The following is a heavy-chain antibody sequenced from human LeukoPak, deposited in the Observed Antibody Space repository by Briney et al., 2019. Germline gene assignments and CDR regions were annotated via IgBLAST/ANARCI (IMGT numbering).Heavy chain of an antibody. CDR3: ASALTTVTPHFHC. CDR1: GFTFSSYA. D-gene: IGHD4-17*01. CDR2: IDTDGSSA. V-gene: IGHV3-74*01. J-gene: IGHJ4*02. Sequence: GGSLRLSCAASGFTFSSYAMSWVRQPPGKGLVWVSRIDTDGSSATYADSVKGRFTISRDNAKNTVYLQMNSLRVEDTGVYYCASALTTVTPHFHCWGQGTLVTVSS.